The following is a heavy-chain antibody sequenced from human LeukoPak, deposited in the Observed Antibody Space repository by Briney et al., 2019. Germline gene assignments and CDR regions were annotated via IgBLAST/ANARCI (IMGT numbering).Heavy chain of an antibody. V-gene: IGHV4-39*07. D-gene: IGHD3-10*01. CDR3: ARGPITRKLLWFAGWFDP. CDR2: IYYSGST. J-gene: IGHJ5*02. CDR1: DGSISSIIDY. Sequence: PSETLSLTCTVSDGSISSIIDYWGWIRQPPGKGLEWIGRIYYSGSTYYNPSLKSRVTISVDTSKSQFSLKLSSVTAADTAVYYCARGPITRKLLWFAGWFDPWGQGTLVTVSS.